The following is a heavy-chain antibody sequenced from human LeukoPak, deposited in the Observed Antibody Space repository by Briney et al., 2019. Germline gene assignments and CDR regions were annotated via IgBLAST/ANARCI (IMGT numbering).Heavy chain of an antibody. J-gene: IGHJ6*02. CDR2: IGTAGDT. D-gene: IGHD3-16*01. CDR1: GFTFSSYG. CDR3: ARDDGAITFGGVSYGMDV. Sequence: PGGSLRLSCAASGFTFSSYGMHWVRQATGKGLEWVSAIGTAGDTYYPGSVKGRFTISRENAKNSLYLQMNSLRAEDTAVYYCARDDGAITFGGVSYGMDVWGQGTTVTVSS. V-gene: IGHV3-13*01.